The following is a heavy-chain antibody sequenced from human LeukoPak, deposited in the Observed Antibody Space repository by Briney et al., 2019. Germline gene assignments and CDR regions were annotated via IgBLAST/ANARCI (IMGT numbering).Heavy chain of an antibody. V-gene: IGHV1-69*05. D-gene: IGHD3-10*01. Sequence: ASVKVSCKASGGTFSSYAISWVRQAPGQGLEWMGGIIPIFGTANYAQKFQGRVTITTDESTSTAYMELSSLRSEDTAVYYCARAGYYGSGSYLYPDYWGQGTLVTVSS. CDR3: ARAGYYGSGSYLYPDY. CDR2: IIPIFGTA. CDR1: GGTFSSYA. J-gene: IGHJ4*02.